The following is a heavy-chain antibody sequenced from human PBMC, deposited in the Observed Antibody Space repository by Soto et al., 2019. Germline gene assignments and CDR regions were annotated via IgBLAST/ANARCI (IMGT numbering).Heavy chain of an antibody. CDR2: ITTRSAYI. CDR1: GFTFNTYD. CDR3: VRSVTARLLIHSWFDT. Sequence: EVQLVESGGGLVKPGGSLRLSCAASGFTFNTYDMNWVHQAPGKGLEWVSSITTRSAYIYYADSLKGRITTSRDNAKNPLFRQTTSLRSEDTAVYYCVRSVTARLLIHSWFDTLGKETLVTVSS. V-gene: IGHV3-21*01. J-gene: IGHJ5*02. D-gene: IGHD4-4*01.